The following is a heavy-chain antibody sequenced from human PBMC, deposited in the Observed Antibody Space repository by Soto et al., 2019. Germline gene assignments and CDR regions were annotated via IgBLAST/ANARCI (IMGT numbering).Heavy chain of an antibody. J-gene: IGHJ4*02. Sequence: QVQLVESGGGVVQPGMSLRLSCAASGFTFSSYGMHWVRQAPGKGLEWVAVISYDGSNKYYADSVKGRFTISRDNSKNTLYLLMNSLRAEDTAVYYCAKDQQWEPGDYWGQGTLVTVSS. CDR3: AKDQQWEPGDY. CDR1: GFTFSSYG. CDR2: ISYDGSNK. V-gene: IGHV3-30*18. D-gene: IGHD1-26*01.